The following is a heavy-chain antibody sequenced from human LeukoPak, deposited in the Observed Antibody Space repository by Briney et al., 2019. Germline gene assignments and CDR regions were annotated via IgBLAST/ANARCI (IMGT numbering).Heavy chain of an antibody. Sequence: PGRSLRLSCAASGFTFSSYGMHWVRQAPGKGLEWVAVISYDGSNKYYADSVKGRFTISRDNSKNTLYLQMNSLRTEDTAVYYCARGPDIVVDRSFDYWGQGTLVTVSS. J-gene: IGHJ4*02. CDR2: ISYDGSNK. D-gene: IGHD2-2*01. CDR1: GFTFSSYG. V-gene: IGHV3-30*03. CDR3: ARGPDIVVDRSFDY.